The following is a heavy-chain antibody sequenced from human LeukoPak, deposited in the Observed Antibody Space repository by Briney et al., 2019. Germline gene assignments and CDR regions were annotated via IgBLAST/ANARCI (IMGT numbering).Heavy chain of an antibody. V-gene: IGHV4-38-2*02. D-gene: IGHD3-10*01. Sequence: SETLSLTYTVSGYSISSGYYWGWIRQPPGKGLEWIGSIYHSGSTYYNPSLRSRVTLSVDTSKNQFSLKLSSVTAADTAVYYCARLRRQGGLSFGAPPPPNFDYWGQGTLVTVSS. CDR3: ARLRRQGGLSFGAPPPPNFDY. J-gene: IGHJ4*02. CDR2: IYHSGST. CDR1: GYSISSGYY.